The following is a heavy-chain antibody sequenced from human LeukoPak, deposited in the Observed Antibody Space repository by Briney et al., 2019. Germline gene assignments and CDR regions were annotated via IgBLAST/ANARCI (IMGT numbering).Heavy chain of an antibody. D-gene: IGHD2-21*02. J-gene: IGHJ3*02. CDR3: ANMCGGDCYPDAFDI. CDR2: ISGSGGST. V-gene: IGHV3-23*01. Sequence: TGGSLRLSCAASGFTFSSYAMSWVRQAPGKGREWVSAISGSGGSTYYADSVKGRFTISRDNSKYTLYLKMNSLRAEDTAVYYCANMCGGDCYPDAFDIWGQGTMVTVSS. CDR1: GFTFSSYA.